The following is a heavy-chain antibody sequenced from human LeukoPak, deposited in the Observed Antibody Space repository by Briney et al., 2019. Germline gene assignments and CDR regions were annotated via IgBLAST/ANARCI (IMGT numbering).Heavy chain of an antibody. D-gene: IGHD3-3*01. CDR2: ISSSGGTT. J-gene: IGHJ4*02. Sequence: SGGSLRLSCAASGFTFSTYAVNWVRQAPGKGLEWVSAISSSGGTTYYADSVKGRFNIYRDNSKNTLYLRMNSLRAEDTAVYYCAKARHYDFWSGEGNFDYWGQGTLVTVSS. V-gene: IGHV3-23*01. CDR3: AKARHYDFWSGEGNFDY. CDR1: GFTFSTYA.